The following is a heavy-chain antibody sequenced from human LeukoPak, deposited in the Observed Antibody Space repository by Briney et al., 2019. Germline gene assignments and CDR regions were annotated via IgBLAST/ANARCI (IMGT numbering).Heavy chain of an antibody. Sequence: PGGSLRLSCAASGFTFSTYSMNWVRQAPGKGLEWVSHITSSSSTIYYADSVKGRFTISRDNAKNSLYLQMNSLRDEDTAVYYCARITSRSPYFDYWGQGTLVTVSS. V-gene: IGHV3-48*02. CDR2: ITSSSSTI. J-gene: IGHJ4*02. CDR1: GFTFSTYS. CDR3: ARITSRSPYFDY.